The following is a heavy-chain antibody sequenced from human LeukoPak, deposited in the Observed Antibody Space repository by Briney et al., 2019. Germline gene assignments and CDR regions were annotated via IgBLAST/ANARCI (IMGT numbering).Heavy chain of an antibody. CDR2: IYPGDSDT. J-gene: IGHJ4*02. V-gene: IGHV5-51*01. CDR3: ARHGTYGDYDLGY. Sequence: GESLKISCKGSGYSFTSYWIGWVRQMPGKGLEEMGIIYPGDSDTRYSPSFQGQVTISPDKSINTAYLQWSSLKASDTAMYYCARHGTYGDYDLGYWGQGTLVTVSS. D-gene: IGHD4-17*01. CDR1: GYSFTSYW.